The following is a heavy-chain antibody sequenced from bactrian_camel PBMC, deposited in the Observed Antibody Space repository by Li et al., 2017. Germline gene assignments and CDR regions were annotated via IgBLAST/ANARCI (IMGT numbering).Heavy chain of an antibody. D-gene: IGHD4*01. CDR3: AATSSVI. CDR2: MTIGAGGGST. CDR1: GYIDSTYC. V-gene: IGHV3S1*01. Sequence: HVQLVESGGKSVQAGGSLRLSCAASGYIDSTYCVAWFRQETGDVREGVAAMTIGAGGGSTYYADSVKGRFTISRDNAENTVYLQMNSLQPDDTAIYSCAATSSVINGARGPRSPSP. J-gene: IGHJ4*01.